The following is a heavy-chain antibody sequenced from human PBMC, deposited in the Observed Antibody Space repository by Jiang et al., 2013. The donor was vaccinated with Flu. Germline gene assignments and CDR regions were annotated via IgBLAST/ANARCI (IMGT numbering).Heavy chain of an antibody. V-gene: IGHV6-1*01. J-gene: IGHJ4*02. CDR1: GDSVSSNSAA. CDR2: TYYRSKWYN. Sequence: QTLSLTCAISGDSVSSNSAAWNWIRQSPSRGLEWLGRTYYRSKWYNDYAVSVKSRITINPDTSKNQFSLQLNSVTPEDTAVYYCARDQSQLRYFDRYYFDYWGQGTLVTVSS. D-gene: IGHD3-9*01. CDR3: ARDQSQLRYFDRYYFDY.